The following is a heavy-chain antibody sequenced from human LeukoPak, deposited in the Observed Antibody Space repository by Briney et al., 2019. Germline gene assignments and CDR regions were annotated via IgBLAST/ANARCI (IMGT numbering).Heavy chain of an antibody. CDR1: GGSISSRSYY. CDR2: IYYSGTT. Sequence: SETLSLTCTASGGSISSRSYYWGWIRQPPGKGLEWIGSIYYSGTTYYKPSLKSRVTTSVDTSKNQFSLRLASVTAADTAVYYCARHGKVDPTAIGYWGQGTLVTVSS. D-gene: IGHD2-2*02. J-gene: IGHJ4*02. CDR3: ARHGKVDPTAIGY. V-gene: IGHV4-39*01.